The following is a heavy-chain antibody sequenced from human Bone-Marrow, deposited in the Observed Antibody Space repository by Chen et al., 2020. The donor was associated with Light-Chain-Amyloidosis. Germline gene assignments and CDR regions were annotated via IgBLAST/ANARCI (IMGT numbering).Heavy chain of an antibody. Sequence: EVQLEQSGPEVKKPGESLKISCKGSGYTFPNYWIGWVRQMPGKGLEWMGVICPDDSDARYSPSFEGQVTISADKSITTAYLQWRSLKASDTAMYYYARRRDGYNFDYWGQGTLVTVSS. CDR3: ARRRDGYNFDY. D-gene: IGHD5-12*01. CDR1: GYTFPNYW. V-gene: IGHV5-51*01. CDR2: ICPDDSDA. J-gene: IGHJ4*02.